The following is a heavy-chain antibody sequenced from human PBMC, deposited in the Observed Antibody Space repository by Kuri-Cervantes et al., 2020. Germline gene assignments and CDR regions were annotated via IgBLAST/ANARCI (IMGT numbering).Heavy chain of an antibody. D-gene: IGHD1-1*01. V-gene: IGHV5-51*01. CDR1: GYSFTSYW. J-gene: IGHJ4*02. CDR3: ARYWNDAFPQFDY. CDR2: IYPADSDT. Sequence: GESLKVSCKGSGYSFTSYWIAWVRQMPGKGLEWMGIIYPADSDTRYSPSFQGQVTISADKSISTAYLQWSSLKASDTAMYYCARYWNDAFPQFDYWGQGTLVTVSS.